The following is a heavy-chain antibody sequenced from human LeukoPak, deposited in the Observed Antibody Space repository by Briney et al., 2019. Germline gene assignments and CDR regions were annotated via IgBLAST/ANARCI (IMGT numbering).Heavy chain of an antibody. CDR1: GFTFSSYS. CDR3: AEVRLGELSTIDY. J-gene: IGHJ4*02. CDR2: ISYDGSNK. Sequence: GGSLRLSCAASGFTFSSYSMNWVRQAPGKGLEWVAVISYDGSNKYYADSVKGRFTISRDNSKNTLYLQMNSPGAEDTAVYYCAEVRLGELSTIDYWGQGTLVTVSS. D-gene: IGHD3-16*02. V-gene: IGHV3-30*18.